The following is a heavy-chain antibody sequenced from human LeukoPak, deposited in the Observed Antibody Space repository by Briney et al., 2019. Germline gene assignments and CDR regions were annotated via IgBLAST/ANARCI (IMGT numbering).Heavy chain of an antibody. V-gene: IGHV3-23*01. CDR1: GFTFNDYS. CDR3: AKSRGRSSTSCLDY. CDR2: ISGSGGST. Sequence: GGSLRLSCTASGFTFNDYSMSWVRQAPGKGLEWVSAISGSGGSTYYADSVKGRFTISRDNSKNTLYLQMNSLRAEDTAVYYCAKSRGRSSTSCLDYWGQGTLVTVSS. J-gene: IGHJ4*02. D-gene: IGHD2-2*01.